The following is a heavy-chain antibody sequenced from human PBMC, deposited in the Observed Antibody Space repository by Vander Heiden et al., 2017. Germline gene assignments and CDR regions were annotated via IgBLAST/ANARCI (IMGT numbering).Heavy chain of an antibody. D-gene: IGHD6-13*01. V-gene: IGHV4-39*01. J-gene: IGHJ4*02. CDR1: GRSFSGSSYY. CDR3: ARGSPGSSWYREVSALEY. CDR2: IYYTGST. Sequence: QLQLQESGPGLVKPSETLSLTCTVPGRSFSGSSYYWGWIRQPPGKGLEWIGTIYYTGSTYYNPSLKSRVTISVDRSKNQFSLKLSSVTAADTAVYYCARGSPGSSWYREVSALEYWGQGTRVTVSS.